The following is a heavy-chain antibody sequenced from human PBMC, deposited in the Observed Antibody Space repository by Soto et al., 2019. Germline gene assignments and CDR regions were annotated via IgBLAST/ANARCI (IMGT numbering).Heavy chain of an antibody. V-gene: IGHV4-34*01. J-gene: IGHJ5*02. CDR2: INHSGST. CDR3: ARHKVPLRSLNCFDP. Sequence: QVQLQQWGAGLLKPSETLSLTCAVYGGSFSGYYWSWIRQPPGKGLEWIGEINHSGSTNYNPSLKSRVTISVDTSKNQFSLKLSSVTAADTAVYYCARHKVPLRSLNCFDPWGQGTLVTVSS. CDR1: GGSFSGYY.